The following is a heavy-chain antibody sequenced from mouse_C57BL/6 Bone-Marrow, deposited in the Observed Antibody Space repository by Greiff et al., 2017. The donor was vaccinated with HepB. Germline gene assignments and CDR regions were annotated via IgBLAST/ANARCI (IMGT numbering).Heavy chain of an antibody. CDR1: GYTFTSFR. V-gene: IGHV1-69*01. CDR3: ARDRRYWYFDV. Sequence: VQLQEPGAELVMPGASVKLSCKASGYTFTSFRMHLVKQRPGQGLEWIGEIDPSDSYTNYNQKFKGKSTLTVDKSSSTAYMQHSSLTSEDSAVYYCARDRRYWYFDVWGKGTTVTVSS. CDR2: IDPSDSYT. J-gene: IGHJ1*03.